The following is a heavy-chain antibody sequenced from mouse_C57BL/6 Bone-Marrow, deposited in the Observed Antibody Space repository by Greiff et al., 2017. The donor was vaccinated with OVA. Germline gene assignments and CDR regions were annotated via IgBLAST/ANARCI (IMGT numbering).Heavy chain of an antibody. V-gene: IGHV1-75*01. J-gene: IGHJ3*01. CDR3: GREDDYDGSWFAY. Sequence: VQLQQSGPELVKPGASVKISCKASGYTFTDYYINWVKQRPGQGLEWIGWIFPGSGSTYYNEKFKGKATLTVDKSSSTAYMLLSSLTSEDSAVYFCGREDDYDGSWFAYWGQGTLVTVSA. CDR2: IFPGSGST. CDR1: GYTFTDYY. D-gene: IGHD2-4*01.